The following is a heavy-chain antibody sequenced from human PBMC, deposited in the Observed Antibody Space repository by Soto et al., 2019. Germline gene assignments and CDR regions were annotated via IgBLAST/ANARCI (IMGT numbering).Heavy chain of an antibody. J-gene: IGHJ6*02. CDR1: GDSVGNGPYY. D-gene: IGHD1-26*01. V-gene: IGHV4-61*01. Sequence: QVRLQESGPGLVKPSETLSLSCLVSGDSVGNGPYYWSWIRQSPGEGLEWIAYIYYSGSTNVNPSLESRVIISIDMSKNQFFLELRSVTAADAVVYFCARVGSSCHSGGCYYYYGLGVWGQGTTV. CDR2: IYYSGST. CDR3: ARVGSSCHSGGCYYYYGLGV.